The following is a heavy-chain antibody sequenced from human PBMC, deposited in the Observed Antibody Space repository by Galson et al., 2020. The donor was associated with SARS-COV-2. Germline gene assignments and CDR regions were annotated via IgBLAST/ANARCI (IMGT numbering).Heavy chain of an antibody. V-gene: IGHV1-46*01. CDR1: GYTFTNYF. CDR3: ARATSGGGNFDY. CDR2: INPSPGST. J-gene: IGHJ4*02. Sequence: VSVKVSCKTSGYTFTNYFLHWVRQAPGQGLQWMGIINPSPGSTSYAQMFHGRVTMTRDTSTSTVYMELNSLRSEDTAVYYCARATSGGGNFDYWGQGTLVTVSS.